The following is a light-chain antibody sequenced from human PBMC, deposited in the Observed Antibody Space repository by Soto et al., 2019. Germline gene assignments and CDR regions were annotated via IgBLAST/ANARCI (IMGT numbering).Light chain of an antibody. CDR1: QSVSNW. J-gene: IGKJ1*01. CDR3: QQYNTYLT. V-gene: IGKV1-5*03. Sequence: DIQMTQSPSTLSASVGDRVTITCRASQSVSNWLAWYQQKPGQAPHLLIYKASSSKNGVPSRFSGSGSGTEFTLTIRSLQPDDVATYYCQQYNTYLTFGQGTKVDIK. CDR2: KAS.